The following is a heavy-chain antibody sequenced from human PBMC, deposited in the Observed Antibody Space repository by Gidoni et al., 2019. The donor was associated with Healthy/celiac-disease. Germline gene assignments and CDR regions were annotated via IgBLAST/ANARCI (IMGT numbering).Heavy chain of an antibody. CDR3: ARGGCYCSSTSFLMGYYFDY. Sequence: LVKPSQTLSLTCTVSGGSISSGDYYWSWIRQPPGKGLEWIGYIYYSGSTYYNPSLKSRVTITVDTSKNQFSLKLSSVTAADTALYSCARGGCYCSSTSFLMGYYFDYWGQGTLVTVSS. CDR2: IYYSGST. CDR1: GGSISSGDYY. J-gene: IGHJ4*02. V-gene: IGHV4-30-4*01. D-gene: IGHD2-2*01.